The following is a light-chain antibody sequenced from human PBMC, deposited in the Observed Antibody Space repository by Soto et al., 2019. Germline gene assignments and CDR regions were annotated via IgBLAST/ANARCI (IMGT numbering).Light chain of an antibody. CDR1: QSLVYSDGKTY. J-gene: IGKJ2*01. V-gene: IGKV2-30*01. CDR2: KVS. CDR3: MQGTHWPPYT. Sequence: VVMTQSPLSLPVTLGQPASISCRSSQSLVYSDGKTYLNWFQQRPGQSPRRLIYKVSNRDSGVPDRFSGSGAGTDFTLKISRVEAEDVGVYNCMQGTHWPPYTFGQGTKLEIK.